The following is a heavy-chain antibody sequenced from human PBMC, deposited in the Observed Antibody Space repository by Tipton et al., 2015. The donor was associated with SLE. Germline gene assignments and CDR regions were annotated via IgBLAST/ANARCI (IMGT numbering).Heavy chain of an antibody. J-gene: IGHJ6*03. V-gene: IGHV4-34*01. CDR1: GGSFSGDY. Sequence: TLSLTCAVYGGSFSGDYWSCIRQPPGKGLEWIGEINHSGSTKYNPSLKSRVTISVDTSKNQFSLKLSSVTAADTAVYYCARDHLPGGYYYYMDVWGKGTTVTVSS. CDR3: ARDHLPGGYYYYMDV. CDR2: INHSGST. D-gene: IGHD3-10*01.